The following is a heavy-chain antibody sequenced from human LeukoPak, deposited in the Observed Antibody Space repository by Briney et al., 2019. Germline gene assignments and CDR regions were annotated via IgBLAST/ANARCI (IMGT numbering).Heavy chain of an antibody. V-gene: IGHV3-30*04. D-gene: IGHD6-19*01. CDR2: ISYDGPNK. J-gene: IGHJ4*02. CDR3: ARGVRIAVAGYIDY. Sequence: GGSLRLSCAASGFTFSTYAMHWVRQAPGKGLEWVAAISYDGPNKRYADSVKGRFTISRDNSKNTLYLQMNSLRAEDTAVYYCARGVRIAVAGYIDYWGQGTLVTVSS. CDR1: GFTFSTYA.